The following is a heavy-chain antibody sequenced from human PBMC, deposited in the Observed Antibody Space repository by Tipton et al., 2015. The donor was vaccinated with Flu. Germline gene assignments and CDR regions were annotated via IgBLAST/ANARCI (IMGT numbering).Heavy chain of an antibody. J-gene: IGHJ4*02. CDR2: IYSTGST. CDR1: GDSISRGSYY. D-gene: IGHD3-10*01. V-gene: IGHV4-61*02. Sequence: TLSLTCTVSGDSISRGSYYYNWIRQPAGKGLEWIGRIYSTGSTNYNPSLKNRVTMSVDTSKNQFSLNLTSVTAADTAVYFCATTTYYYGSGTHDYWGQGTLVTVSS. CDR3: ATTTYYYGSGTHDY.